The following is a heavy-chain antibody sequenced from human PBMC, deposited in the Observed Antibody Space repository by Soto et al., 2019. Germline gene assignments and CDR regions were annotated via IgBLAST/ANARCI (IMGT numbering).Heavy chain of an antibody. V-gene: IGHV4-39*02. CDR3: ARERTSVVTRAYFDV. D-gene: IGHD3-22*01. CDR2: IYYSGST. Sequence: PSETLSLTCTVTGDSISSRSYYWGWIRQPPGKGLEWIGSIYYSGSTYNNPSLRSRVSMSIDTSKDQFSLKLKSVTAADPTLYFCARERTSVVTRAYFDVWGRGSLVTVSS. CDR1: GDSISSRSYY. J-gene: IGHJ4*02.